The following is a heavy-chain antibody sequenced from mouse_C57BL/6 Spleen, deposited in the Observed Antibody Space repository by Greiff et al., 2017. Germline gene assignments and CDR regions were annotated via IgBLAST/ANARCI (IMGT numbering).Heavy chain of an antibody. J-gene: IGHJ3*01. CDR2: ISSGSSTI. Sequence: EVKLEESGGGLVKPGGSLKLSCAASGFTFSDYGMHWVRQAPEKGLEWVAYISSGSSTIYYADTVKGRFTISRDNAKNTLFLQMTSLRSEDTAMYYCARIYDGYYVGWFAYWGQGTLVTVSA. D-gene: IGHD2-3*01. V-gene: IGHV5-17*01. CDR3: ARIYDGYYVGWFAY. CDR1: GFTFSDYG.